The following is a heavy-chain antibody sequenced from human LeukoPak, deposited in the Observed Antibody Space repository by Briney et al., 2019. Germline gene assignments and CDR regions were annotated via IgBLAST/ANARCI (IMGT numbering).Heavy chain of an antibody. CDR2: ICGGGSNK. V-gene: IGHV3-23*01. CDR3: ANGSGMNQCHGIAPGD. D-gene: IGHD3-10*01. CDR1: AFTFSSYA. J-gene: IGHJ1*01. Sequence: PGGSLRLSCAASAFTFSSYAMHWVRQAPGKGLEWVAGICGGGSNKYYADSVKGRFTISRDNSKNTLYLQMDSLRAEDTALSDGANGSGMNQCHGIAPGDWG.